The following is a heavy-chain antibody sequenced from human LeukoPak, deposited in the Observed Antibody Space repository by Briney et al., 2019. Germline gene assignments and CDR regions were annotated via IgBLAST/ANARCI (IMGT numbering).Heavy chain of an antibody. CDR3: RRVGSSMDYYMDV. D-gene: IGHD6-13*01. CDR2: IYYSGTT. V-gene: IGHV4-59*12. Sequence: SETLSLTCTVSGGSLSSYYWSWIRQPPGKGLDCIGYIYYSGTTYYNPSLKSRVTISVDTSKNQFSLKLSSVTAADTAVYYCRRVGSSMDYYMDVWGKGTTVTVSS. CDR1: GGSLSSYY. J-gene: IGHJ6*03.